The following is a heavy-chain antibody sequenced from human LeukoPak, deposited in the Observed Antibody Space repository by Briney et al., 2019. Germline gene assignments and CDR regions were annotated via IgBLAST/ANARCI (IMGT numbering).Heavy chain of an antibody. CDR1: GYSFTSYW. V-gene: IGHV5-51*01. D-gene: IGHD3-3*01. CDR2: IYPGDSDT. Sequence: GESLKISRKGSGYSFTSYWIGWVRQMPGKGLEWMGIIYPGDSDTRYSPSFQGQVTISADKSMSPAYLQWSSLKASDTAMYYYARLDFDFWSGLFDYWGQGTLVTVSS. CDR3: ARLDFDFWSGLFDY. J-gene: IGHJ4*02.